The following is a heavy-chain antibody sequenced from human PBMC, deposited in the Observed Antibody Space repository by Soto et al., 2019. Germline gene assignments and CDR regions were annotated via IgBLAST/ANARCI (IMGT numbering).Heavy chain of an antibody. J-gene: IGHJ6*02. D-gene: IGHD4-17*01. Sequence: QVQLVQSGAEVKKPGASVKVSCKASGYTFTSYGISWVRQAPGQGLEWMGWISPYNGNTNYAQKLQGRVTMTTDTSTSTAYMELRSLRSDDTAVYYCARAGTVTTHLSYYGMDVWGQGTTVTVSS. CDR2: ISPYNGNT. V-gene: IGHV1-18*04. CDR3: ARAGTVTTHLSYYGMDV. CDR1: GYTFTSYG.